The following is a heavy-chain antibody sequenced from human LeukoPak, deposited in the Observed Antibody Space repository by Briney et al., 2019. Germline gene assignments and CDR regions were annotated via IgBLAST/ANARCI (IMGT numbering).Heavy chain of an antibody. Sequence: ASVKVSCKASGYTFTGYYMHWVRQAPGQGLEWMGWINPNSGGTNYAQKFQGRVTMTRDTSISTAYMELSRLRSDDTAVYYCARAGYNSSWYYLDYWGQGALVTVSS. CDR2: INPNSGGT. CDR3: ARAGYNSSWYYLDY. V-gene: IGHV1-2*02. D-gene: IGHD6-13*01. J-gene: IGHJ4*02. CDR1: GYTFTGYY.